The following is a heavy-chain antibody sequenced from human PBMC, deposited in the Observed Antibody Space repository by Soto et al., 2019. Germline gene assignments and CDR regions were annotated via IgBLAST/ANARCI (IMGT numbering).Heavy chain of an antibody. CDR3: VSFSSTAPDQVYYYYYMDV. V-gene: IGHV4-39*01. J-gene: IGHJ6*03. Sequence: SETLSLTCTVSGGSISSSSYYWGWIRQPPGKGLEWIGSIYYSGSTYYNPSLKSRVTISVDTSKNQFSLKLSSVTAADTAVYYCVSFSSTAPDQVYYYYYMDVWGKGTTVPVSS. D-gene: IGHD6-13*01. CDR2: IYYSGST. CDR1: GGSISSSSYY.